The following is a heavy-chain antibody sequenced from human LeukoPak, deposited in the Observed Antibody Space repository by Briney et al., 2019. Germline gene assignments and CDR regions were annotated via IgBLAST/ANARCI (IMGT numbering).Heavy chain of an antibody. CDR3: ARRDPYYYYGMDV. CDR1: GGSISSGGYS. J-gene: IGHJ6*01. Sequence: PSQTLSLTCAVSGGSISSGGYSWSWIRQPPGKGLEWIGYIYHSGSTYYNPSLKSRVTISVDRSKNQFSLKLSSVTAADTAVYYCARRDPYYYYGMDVWGKGPRSPSPQ. V-gene: IGHV4-30-2*01. CDR2: IYHSGST.